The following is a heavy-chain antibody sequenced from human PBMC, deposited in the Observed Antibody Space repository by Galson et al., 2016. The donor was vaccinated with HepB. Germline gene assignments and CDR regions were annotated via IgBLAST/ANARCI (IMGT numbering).Heavy chain of an antibody. D-gene: IGHD3-22*01. V-gene: IGHV4-39*07. Sequence: LSLTCTVAGGSISSGGYYWGWIRQPPGKGLAWIASIYYSGSTYYNPSLKSRVTISVDTAKNQFSLKLSSVTAADTAVYYCARVGGYYVYYFDSWGQGTLVTVSS. CDR3: ARVGGYYVYYFDS. J-gene: IGHJ4*02. CDR2: IYYSGST. CDR1: GGSISSGGYY.